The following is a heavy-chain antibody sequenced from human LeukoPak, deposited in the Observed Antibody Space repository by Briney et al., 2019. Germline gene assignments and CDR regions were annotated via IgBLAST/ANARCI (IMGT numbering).Heavy chain of an antibody. D-gene: IGHD3-9*01. V-gene: IGHV7-4-1*02. J-gene: IGHJ6*03. CDR1: GYTFTGYY. CDR3: ARVPTYYDILTGYHDNAYYYYMDV. Sequence: GASVKVSCKASGYTFTGYYMHWVRQAPGQGLEWMGWINTNTGNPTYAQGFTGRFVFSLDTSVSTAYLQISSLKAEDTAVYYCARVPTYYDILTGYHDNAYYYYMDVWGKGTTVTVSS. CDR2: INTNTGNP.